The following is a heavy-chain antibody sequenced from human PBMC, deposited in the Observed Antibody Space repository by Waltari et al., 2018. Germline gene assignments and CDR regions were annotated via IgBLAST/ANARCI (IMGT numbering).Heavy chain of an antibody. CDR2: IKQDGSEK. J-gene: IGHJ2*01. Sequence: EVQLVESGGGLVQTGGSLRLSCAASGLTFSSYWMSWVRQAPGKGLEWVANIKQDGSEKYYVDSVKRRFTISRDNTKNSLYLQMNSLRAEDTAVYYCARVLDWYFDRWGRGTLVTVSS. CDR1: GLTFSSYW. V-gene: IGHV3-7*04. CDR3: ARVLDWYFDR.